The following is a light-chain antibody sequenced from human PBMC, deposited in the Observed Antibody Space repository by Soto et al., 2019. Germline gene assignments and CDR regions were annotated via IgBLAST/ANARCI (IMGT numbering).Light chain of an antibody. V-gene: IGLV1-40*01. CDR1: SSNIGAGYD. Sequence: QSVLTQPPSVSGAPGQRVTISCTGSSSNIGAGYDVHWYQQLPGTAPKLLIYANSNRPSGVPYRFSGSKSGTSASLAITGLQAEDEADYYCQSYDSSLSGVVFGGGTKVTVL. J-gene: IGLJ2*01. CDR2: ANS. CDR3: QSYDSSLSGVV.